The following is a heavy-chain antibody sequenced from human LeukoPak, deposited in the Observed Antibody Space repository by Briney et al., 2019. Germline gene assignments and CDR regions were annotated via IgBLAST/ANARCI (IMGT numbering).Heavy chain of an antibody. J-gene: IGHJ4*02. CDR2: IWNDGSHK. Sequence: GGSLRLSCAASGFTLSNFSVHWVRQAPGKGPEWVAVIWNDGSHKYYSDSVKGRFTISRDNSKNTVYLQMNSLRAEDTAVYYCARYSRSGVDELGFWGEGTLVTVSS. CDR3: ARYSRSGVDELGF. CDR1: GFTLSNFS. D-gene: IGHD3-10*01. V-gene: IGHV3-33*01.